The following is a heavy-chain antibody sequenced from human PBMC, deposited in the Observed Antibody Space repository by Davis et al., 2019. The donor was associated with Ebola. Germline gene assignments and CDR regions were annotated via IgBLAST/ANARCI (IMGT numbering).Heavy chain of an antibody. V-gene: IGHV3-9*01. CDR2: ISWNSGSI. CDR1: GFTFDGYA. Sequence: PGGFLRLSCAASGFTFDGYAMHWVRQAPGKGLEWVSGISWNSGSIGYADSVKGRFTISRDNAKNSLYLQMNSLRAEDTALYYCAKGAIFGSLYYFDYWGQGTLVTVSS. CDR3: AKGAIFGSLYYFDY. J-gene: IGHJ4*02. D-gene: IGHD3-3*01.